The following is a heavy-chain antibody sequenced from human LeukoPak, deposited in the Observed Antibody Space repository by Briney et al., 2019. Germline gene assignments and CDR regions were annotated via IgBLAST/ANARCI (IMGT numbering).Heavy chain of an antibody. J-gene: IGHJ6*04. CDR2: INHSGST. D-gene: IGHD3-10*02. V-gene: IGHV4-34*01. Sequence: PSETLSLTCAAYGGSFSGYYWSWIRQPPGKGLEWIGEINHSGSTNYNPSLKSRVTISVDTSKNQFSLKLSSVTAEDTAVYYCAELGITMIGGVRGKGTTVTISS. CDR1: GGSFSGYY. CDR3: AELGITMIGGV.